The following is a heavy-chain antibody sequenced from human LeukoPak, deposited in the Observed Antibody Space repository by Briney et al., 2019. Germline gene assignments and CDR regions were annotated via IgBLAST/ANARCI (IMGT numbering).Heavy chain of an antibody. V-gene: IGHV3-74*01. Sequence: GGSLRLSCAASGFTFSKYWMHWVRQAPGKGLVWVSRINIPGSSTSYADSVKGRFTISRDNAKNTLYLQMNSLRPEDTAVYFCTRSHDYTHGDFDYWGQGTLVTVSS. CDR2: INIPGSST. D-gene: IGHD3-16*01. CDR1: GFTFSKYW. J-gene: IGHJ4*02. CDR3: TRSHDYTHGDFDY.